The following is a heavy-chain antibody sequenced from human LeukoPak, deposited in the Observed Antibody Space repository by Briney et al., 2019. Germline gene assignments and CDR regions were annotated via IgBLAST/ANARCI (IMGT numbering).Heavy chain of an antibody. J-gene: IGHJ6*02. CDR2: IHQSGST. Sequence: SETLSLTCSVSGGSLSTYYWTWTRQPPGKGLEWIGFIHQSGSTEYNPSLKSQVTMSLDTSRNQFSLKMSTVTAADTAVYYCSREQYTSGGSGWFGMDVWGQGTTVTVSS. CDR3: SREQYTSGGSGWFGMDV. D-gene: IGHD6-19*01. V-gene: IGHV4-59*12. CDR1: GGSLSTYY.